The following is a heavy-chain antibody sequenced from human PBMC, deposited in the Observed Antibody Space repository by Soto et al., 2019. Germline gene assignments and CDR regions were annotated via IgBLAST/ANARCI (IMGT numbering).Heavy chain of an antibody. CDR1: GFSVGSYG. V-gene: IGHV3-23*01. Sequence: GGSLRLSCTASGFSVGSYGMSWVRQAPGKGLECVSSSGSGYSIFYADSVKGRFTISRDNSKNTLFLQMNSLRAEDTAVYYCAKGRGSSWSVVFFDYWGQGALVTVSS. CDR3: AKGRGSSWSVVFFDY. D-gene: IGHD6-13*01. CDR2: SGSGYSI. J-gene: IGHJ4*02.